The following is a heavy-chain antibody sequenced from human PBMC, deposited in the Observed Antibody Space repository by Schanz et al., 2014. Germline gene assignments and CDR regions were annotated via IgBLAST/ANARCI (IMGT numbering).Heavy chain of an antibody. CDR2: INPNSGGT. J-gene: IGHJ4*02. CDR1: GYTFTDYY. V-gene: IGHV1-2*06. CDR3: ARAGYCRDSGCYSLGIEY. D-gene: IGHD2-15*01. Sequence: QVQLVQSGAEVKKPGASVKISCKASGYTFTDYYMYWVRQAPGQGLEWMGRINPNSGGTNYAQKFQGRVTVTRDTSISTAYMELGSLRFDDTAVYYCARAGYCRDSGCYSLGIEYWGQGTLVTVSS.